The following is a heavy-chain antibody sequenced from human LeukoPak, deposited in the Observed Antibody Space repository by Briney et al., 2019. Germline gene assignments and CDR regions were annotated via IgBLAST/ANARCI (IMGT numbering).Heavy chain of an antibody. CDR2: IYSGGST. J-gene: IGHJ4*02. CDR1: GFTVSSNY. V-gene: IGHV3-66*01. CDR3: ARESMAAGDFDY. Sequence: GGSLRLSCAASGFTVSSNYMSWVRQAPGKGLEWVSVIYSGGSTYYADSVKGRFTISRDNSKNTLYLQMNSLRAEDTAVYYCARESMAAGDFDYWGQGTLVTVSS. D-gene: IGHD6-13*01.